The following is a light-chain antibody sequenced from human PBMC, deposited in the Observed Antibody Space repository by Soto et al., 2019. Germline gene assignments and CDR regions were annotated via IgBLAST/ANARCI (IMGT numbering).Light chain of an antibody. Sequence: DILLTQSPGTLSLSPGESVTLSCRASQSVSSSHLAWYQQKPGQAPRLFIYGASRRATGIPDRFSGSGSGTDFTLTISRLQPEDFAVYSCQHYGNSLTFGGGTKVEIK. CDR2: GAS. J-gene: IGKJ4*01. CDR3: QHYGNSLT. CDR1: QSVSSSH. V-gene: IGKV3-20*01.